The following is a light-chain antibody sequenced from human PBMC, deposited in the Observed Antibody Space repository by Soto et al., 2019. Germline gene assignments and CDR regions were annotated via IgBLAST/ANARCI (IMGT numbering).Light chain of an antibody. CDR3: AAWDDSLSAL. J-gene: IGLJ1*01. Sequence: QLVLTQPPSASGTPGQKVTISCSGSSSNIGRNYVYWYRQLPGTAPKLLIYRNYERPSGVPDRFSGSKSGTSASLAISGLRSEDEADYYCAAWDDSLSALFGTGTKLTVL. CDR2: RNY. CDR1: SSNIGRNY. V-gene: IGLV1-47*01.